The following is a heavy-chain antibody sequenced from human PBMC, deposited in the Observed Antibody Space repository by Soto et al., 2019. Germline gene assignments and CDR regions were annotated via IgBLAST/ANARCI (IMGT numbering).Heavy chain of an antibody. CDR1: GFTFSSYA. J-gene: IGHJ4*02. CDR2: ISGSGGST. D-gene: IGHD3-16*02. V-gene: IGHV3-23*01. CDR3: AKGRRVIRYFDY. Sequence: GGSLRLSCAASGFTFSSYAMSWVRQAPGKGLEWVSAISGSGGSTYYADSVKGWFTISRDNSKNTLYLQMNSLRAEDTAVYYCAKGRRVIRYFDYWGQGTLVTVSS.